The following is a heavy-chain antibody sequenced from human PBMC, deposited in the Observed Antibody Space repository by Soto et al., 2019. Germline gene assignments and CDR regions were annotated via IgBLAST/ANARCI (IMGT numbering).Heavy chain of an antibody. Sequence: GESLKISCKASGYNFATYWIGWVRQMPGKGLEWLGIIYPDDSDTRYSPSFQGQVTISADKSISTSHLQWNSLKASDTAVYYCARRGNYSDTSGYYFPYWGQGALVTVS. CDR1: GYNFATYW. D-gene: IGHD3-22*01. V-gene: IGHV5-51*01. CDR2: IYPDDSDT. CDR3: ARRGNYSDTSGYYFPY. J-gene: IGHJ4*02.